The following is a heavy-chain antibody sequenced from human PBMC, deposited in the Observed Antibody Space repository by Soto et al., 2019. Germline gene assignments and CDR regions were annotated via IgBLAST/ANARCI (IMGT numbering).Heavy chain of an antibody. CDR1: VYTFTGYD. CDR3: ASVSPHSNYEY. D-gene: IGHD4-4*01. CDR2: INPNSGGT. Sequence: ASLKVSCKSSVYTFTGYDIHCVRQAPGQGLEWMGWINPNSGGTNYAQKFQGRVTMTRDTSISTAYMELSRLRSDDTAVYYCASVSPHSNYEYWGQGNLVTFS. J-gene: IGHJ4*02. V-gene: IGHV1-2*02.